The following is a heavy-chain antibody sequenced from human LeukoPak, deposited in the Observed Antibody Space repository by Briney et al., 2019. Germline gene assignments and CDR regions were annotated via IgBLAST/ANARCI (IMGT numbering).Heavy chain of an antibody. D-gene: IGHD6-19*01. CDR3: ARAESSGRWNAFDY. CDR2: IYTSGST. J-gene: IGHJ4*02. Sequence: SETLSLTCTVSGGSISSYYWGWIRQPAGKGLEWIGRIYTSGSTNYNPSLKSRVTMSVDTSKNQFSLKLSSVTAADTAVYYCARAESSGRWNAFDYWGQGTLVTVSS. V-gene: IGHV4-4*07. CDR1: GGSISSYY.